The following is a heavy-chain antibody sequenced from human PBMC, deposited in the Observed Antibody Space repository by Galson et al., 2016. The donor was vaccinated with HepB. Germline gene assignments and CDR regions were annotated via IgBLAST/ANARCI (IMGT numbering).Heavy chain of an antibody. Sequence: ETLSLTCAVSGDSINRSNWWNWVRQPPGEGLEWIGEIYHSGSTNYKPSPKSRVSISVDKSKNQFSLKLTSVTAADTAVYYCARTGLRRDGVVVMRYFDYWGQGTLVTVSS. J-gene: IGHJ4*02. CDR3: ARTGLRRDGVVVMRYFDY. V-gene: IGHV4-4*02. D-gene: IGHD3-22*01. CDR1: GDSINRSNW. CDR2: IYHSGST.